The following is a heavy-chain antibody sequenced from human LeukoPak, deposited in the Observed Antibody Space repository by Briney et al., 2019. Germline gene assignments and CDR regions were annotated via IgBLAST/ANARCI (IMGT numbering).Heavy chain of an antibody. Sequence: GASVKVSCKSSGESFSSYQITWVRQAPGQGLEWMGGFIPVFERSTYAQKFQGRVTMTADESTNTAYMELSSPTSEDTAVYYCARDSRTYYYGSGSYYKVGRLDFWGQGTLVTVSS. CDR3: ARDSRTYYYGSGSYYKVGRLDF. J-gene: IGHJ4*02. CDR1: GESFSSYQ. CDR2: FIPVFERS. D-gene: IGHD3-10*01. V-gene: IGHV1-69*13.